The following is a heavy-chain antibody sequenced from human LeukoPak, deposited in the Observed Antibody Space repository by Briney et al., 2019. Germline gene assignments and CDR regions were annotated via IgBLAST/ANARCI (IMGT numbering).Heavy chain of an antibody. CDR3: AREDDFWSGYSYYYYYYMDV. J-gene: IGHJ6*03. V-gene: IGHV3-21*01. CDR2: ISSSSSYI. CDR1: GFTFSSYS. Sequence: GGSLRLSCAASGFTFSSYSMNWVRQAPGKGLEWVSSISSSSSYIYYADSVKGRFTISRDNAKNSLYLQMNSLRAEDTAVYYCAREDDFWSGYSYYYYYYMDVWGKGTTVTVSS. D-gene: IGHD3-3*01.